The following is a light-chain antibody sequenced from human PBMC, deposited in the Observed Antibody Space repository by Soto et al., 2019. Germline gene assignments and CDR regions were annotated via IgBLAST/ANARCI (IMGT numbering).Light chain of an antibody. CDR2: DVT. Sequence: QSALTQPPSVSGSPGQSVTISCTGTSSDVGSYNRVSWYQQPPGTAPKLMIYDVTNRPSGVPDRFSGSKSGNTASLTISGLQAEDEADYYCGSYTTSNTLVFGGGTKVTVL. V-gene: IGLV2-18*02. CDR3: GSYTTSNTLV. J-gene: IGLJ2*01. CDR1: SSDVGSYNR.